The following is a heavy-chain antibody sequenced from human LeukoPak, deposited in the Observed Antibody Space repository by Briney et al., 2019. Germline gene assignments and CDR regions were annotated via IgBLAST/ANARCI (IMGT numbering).Heavy chain of an antibody. Sequence: PGGSLRLSCAASGFTFSSYAMSWVRQAPGKGLEWVSAISGSGGSTYYADSVKGRFIISRDNSKNTLYLQMNSLRPEDTAVYYCAKGQAAMRLSFDYWGQGTLVTVSS. D-gene: IGHD2-2*01. CDR2: ISGSGGST. CDR3: AKGQAAMRLSFDY. V-gene: IGHV3-23*01. J-gene: IGHJ4*02. CDR1: GFTFSSYA.